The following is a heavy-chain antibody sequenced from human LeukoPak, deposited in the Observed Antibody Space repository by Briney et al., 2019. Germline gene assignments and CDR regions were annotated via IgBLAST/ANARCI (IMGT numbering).Heavy chain of an antibody. D-gene: IGHD3-3*01. CDR2: IYYSGDT. V-gene: IGHV4-39*07. Sequence: SETLSLTCTVSGDSIDRGSFYWGWIRQPPGKGLEWIGSIYYSGDTNYSPSLQSRVTISVDTSQNQFSLRLTYVTAADTAVYYCARESDFWSGSVAGVFDYWGQGVLVTVSS. CDR3: ARESDFWSGSVAGVFDY. J-gene: IGHJ4*02. CDR1: GDSIDRGSFY.